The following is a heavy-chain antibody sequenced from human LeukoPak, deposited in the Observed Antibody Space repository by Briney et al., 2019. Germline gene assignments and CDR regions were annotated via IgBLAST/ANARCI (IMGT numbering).Heavy chain of an antibody. D-gene: IGHD2-21*02. CDR3: AKDKDTPATAQPQRGYFES. J-gene: IGHJ4*02. V-gene: IGHV3-33*06. Sequence: GGSLRLSCAASGFPFSGSGMHWVRQAPDKGLEWVAVVWYDGSHQYYADSVKGRFTISRDNSKNTVDLQMNSLRVEDTAVYFCAKDKDTPATAQPQRGYFESWGQGTLVTVSS. CDR2: VWYDGSHQ. CDR1: GFPFSGSG.